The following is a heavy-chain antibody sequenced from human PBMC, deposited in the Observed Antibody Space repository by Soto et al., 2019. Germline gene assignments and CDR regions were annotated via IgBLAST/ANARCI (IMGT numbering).Heavy chain of an antibody. J-gene: IGHJ4*01. CDR2: ISGSDGRT. CDR1: GFTSSSYA. CDR3: AKGVSQYTPLALFDY. V-gene: IGHV3-23*01. Sequence: LRLSCAASGFTSSSYAMSWVRQAPGKGLEWVSTISGSDGRTYSTDSVKGRFTISRDNSRNTAYLQMNSLRVEDTAVYYCAKGVSQYTPLALFDYWGRGTLVTVSS. D-gene: IGHD5-18*01.